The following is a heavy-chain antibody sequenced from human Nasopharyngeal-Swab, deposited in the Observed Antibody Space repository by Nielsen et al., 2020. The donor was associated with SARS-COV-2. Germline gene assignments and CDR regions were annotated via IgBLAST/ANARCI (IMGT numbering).Heavy chain of an antibody. D-gene: IGHD3-22*01. CDR1: GCSISSSSYY. CDR2: IYYSGST. CDR3: ARINYYDSSGYYS. J-gene: IGHJ4*02. Sequence: SETLSLTFTVSGCSISSSSYYWGWIRQPPGKGLEWIGSIYYSGSTYYNPSLKSRVTISVDTSKNQFSLKLSSVTAADTAVYYCARINYYDSSGYYSWGQGTLVTVSS. V-gene: IGHV4-39*01.